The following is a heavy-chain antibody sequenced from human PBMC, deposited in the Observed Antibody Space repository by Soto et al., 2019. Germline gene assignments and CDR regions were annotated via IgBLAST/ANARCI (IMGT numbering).Heavy chain of an antibody. J-gene: IGHJ4*02. CDR3: ARGSYYSGWV. CDR1: GDSVSSTSTA. Sequence: PSQTLSLTCAISGDSVSSTSTAWSWIRQSPSRGLEWLGRTYYRSNWYTDYAVSVKSRITISPDTSKNQFSLRLNSVTPEDTAVYYCARGSYYSGWVWGQGTLVTVSS. CDR2: TYYRSNWYT. V-gene: IGHV6-1*01. D-gene: IGHD6-19*01.